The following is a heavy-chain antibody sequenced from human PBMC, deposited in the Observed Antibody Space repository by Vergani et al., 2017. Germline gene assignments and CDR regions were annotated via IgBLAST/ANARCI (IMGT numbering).Heavy chain of an antibody. V-gene: IGHV3-53*04. CDR1: GFTVSSSY. CDR3: AGGSPGSGVSAPDY. J-gene: IGHJ4*02. CDR2: IYTGGST. D-gene: IGHD1-26*01. Sequence: EVQLVESGGGLVQPGGSLRLSCAASGFTVSSSYMSWVRQAPGKGLEWVSVIYTGGSTYYADSVKGRFTMSRHNSKNTLYLQMNSLRAEDTAVYYCAGGSPGSGVSAPDYWGQGALVTVSS.